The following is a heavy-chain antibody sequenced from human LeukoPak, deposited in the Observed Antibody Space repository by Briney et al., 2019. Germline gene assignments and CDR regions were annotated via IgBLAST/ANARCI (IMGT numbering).Heavy chain of an antibody. CDR1: GFTFSSYA. J-gene: IGHJ4*02. D-gene: IGHD3-3*01. CDR3: ARGYDFWSPDY. Sequence: GGSLRLSCAASGFTFSSYAMHWVRQAPGKGLEWVAVISYDGSNKYYADSVKGRFTISRDNSKNTLYLQMNSLRAEDTAVYYCARGYDFWSPDYWGQGTLVTVSS. CDR2: ISYDGSNK. V-gene: IGHV3-30-3*01.